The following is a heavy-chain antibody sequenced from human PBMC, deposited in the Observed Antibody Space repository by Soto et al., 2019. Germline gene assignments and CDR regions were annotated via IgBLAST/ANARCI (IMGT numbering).Heavy chain of an antibody. V-gene: IGHV4-59*01. Sequence: ETLSLTCTVSGGSISSYYWSWIRQPPGKGLEWIGYIYYSGSTNYNPSLKSRVTISVDTSKNQFSLKLSSVTAADTAVYYCAREETAAGTYRGDYYYYGMDVWGQGTTVTVSS. J-gene: IGHJ6*02. D-gene: IGHD6-13*01. CDR2: IYYSGST. CDR1: GGSISSYY. CDR3: AREETAAGTYRGDYYYYGMDV.